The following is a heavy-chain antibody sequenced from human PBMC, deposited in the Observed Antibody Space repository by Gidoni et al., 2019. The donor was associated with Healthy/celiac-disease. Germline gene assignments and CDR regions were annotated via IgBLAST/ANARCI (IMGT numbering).Heavy chain of an antibody. CDR1: GGPISSYY. CDR2: IYYSGST. CDR3: ARDYRLAAAGDVTLVWYFDL. D-gene: IGHD6-13*01. Sequence: QVQLQESGPGLVKPSETLSLTCTVSGGPISSYYWSWIRQPPGKGLEWIGYIYYSGSTNYNPSLKSRVTISVDTSKNQFSLKLSSVTAADTAVYYCARDYRLAAAGDVTLVWYFDLWGRGTLVTVSS. V-gene: IGHV4-59*01. J-gene: IGHJ2*01.